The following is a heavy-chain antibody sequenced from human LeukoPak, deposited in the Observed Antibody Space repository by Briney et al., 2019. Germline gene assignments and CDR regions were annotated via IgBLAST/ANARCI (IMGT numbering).Heavy chain of an antibody. CDR2: IYHSGST. V-gene: IGHV4-30-2*01. CDR3: ARNGAIFGVATGAFDI. D-gene: IGHD3-3*01. CDR1: GGSISNDEYY. Sequence: SQTLSLTCTVSGGSISNDEYYRSWIRQPPGKGLEGIGYIYHSGSTCYNPSLKSRVTISVDRSKHQFALHLNSVTAADTAVYYCARNGAIFGVATGAFDIWGQGTMVTVSS. J-gene: IGHJ3*02.